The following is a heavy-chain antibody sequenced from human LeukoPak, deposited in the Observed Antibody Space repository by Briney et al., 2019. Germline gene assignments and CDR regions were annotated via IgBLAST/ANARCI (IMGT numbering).Heavy chain of an antibody. Sequence: GESLKISCKDSGYRFSSYWIAWVRQLPGKGLEYIGIIYPGDSDIRYSPSFQGQVTISADKSISTAYLQWSSLKASDTAMYYCARQEYCSGGSCYTWFDPWGQGTLVTVSS. CDR2: IYPGDSDI. CDR1: GYRFSSYW. V-gene: IGHV5-51*01. CDR3: ARQEYCSGGSCYTWFDP. J-gene: IGHJ5*02. D-gene: IGHD2-15*01.